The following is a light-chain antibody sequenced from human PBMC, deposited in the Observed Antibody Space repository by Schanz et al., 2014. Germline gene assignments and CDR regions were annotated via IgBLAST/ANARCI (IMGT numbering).Light chain of an antibody. Sequence: QSALNQPPSASGSPGQSVTISCTGTSSDVGAYDYVSWYQQHPGKVPRLIIYEVNKRPSGFPDRFSGSKSGNTASLTVSGLQADDEADYYCSAYSGSSYIGVFGGGTKLTVL. V-gene: IGLV2-8*01. CDR1: SSDVGAYDY. J-gene: IGLJ3*02. CDR3: SAYSGSSYIGV. CDR2: EVN.